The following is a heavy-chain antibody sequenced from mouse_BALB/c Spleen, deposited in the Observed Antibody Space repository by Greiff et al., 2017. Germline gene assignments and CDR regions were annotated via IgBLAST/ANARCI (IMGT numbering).Heavy chain of an antibody. J-gene: IGHJ3*01. D-gene: IGHD3-1*01. CDR2: IYPGDGDT. Sequence: QVQLKQSGPELVKPGASVKISCKASGYAFSSSWMNWVKQRPGQGLEWIGRIYPGDGDTNYNGKFKGKATLTADKSSSTAYMQLSSLTSVDSAVYFCAGGGSSAWFAYWGQGTLVTVSA. V-gene: IGHV1-82*01. CDR3: AGGGSSAWFAY. CDR1: GYAFSSSW.